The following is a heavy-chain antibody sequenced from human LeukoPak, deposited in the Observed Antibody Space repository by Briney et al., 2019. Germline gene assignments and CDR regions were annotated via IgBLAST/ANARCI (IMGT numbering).Heavy chain of an antibody. CDR2: INHSGST. CDR1: GGSFSGYY. V-gene: IGHV4-34*01. Sequence: PSETLSLTCAVYGGSFSGYYRSWIRQPPGKGLEWIGEINHSGSTNYNPSLKSRVTISVDTSKNQFSLKLSSVTAADTAVYYCARVRVEAWFLFGRQAAPAYFDYWGQGTLVTVSS. J-gene: IGHJ4*02. D-gene: IGHD3-16*01. CDR3: ARVRVEAWFLFGRQAAPAYFDY.